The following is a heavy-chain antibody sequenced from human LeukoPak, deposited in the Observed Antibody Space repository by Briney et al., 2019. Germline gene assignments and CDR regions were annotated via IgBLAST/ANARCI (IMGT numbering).Heavy chain of an antibody. CDR1: GGSISSSNW. CDR3: ARADYGDYLDY. Sequence: SETLSLTCAVSGGSISSSNWWSWVRQPPGKGLEWIGEIYHSGSTNYNPSLKSRVTMSVDTSKNQFSLKLSSVTAADTAVYYCARADYGDYLDYWGQGTLVTVSS. CDR2: IYHSGST. D-gene: IGHD4-17*01. J-gene: IGHJ4*02. V-gene: IGHV4-4*02.